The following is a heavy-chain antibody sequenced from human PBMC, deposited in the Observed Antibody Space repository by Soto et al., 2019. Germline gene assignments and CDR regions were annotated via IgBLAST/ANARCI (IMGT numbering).Heavy chain of an antibody. Sequence: QVQLVQSGAEVKKPGSSVKVSCKASGGTFSSYGISWVRQAPGQGLEWMGGIIPIFGTANYAQKFQGRVTXXAAESTSTAYMEPIRLRSGDTAVYYGARAVEQSYYYYGMDVWGQGTTVTVSS. CDR2: IIPIFGTA. J-gene: IGHJ6*02. CDR3: ARAVEQSYYYYGMDV. CDR1: GGTFSSYG. V-gene: IGHV1-69*12.